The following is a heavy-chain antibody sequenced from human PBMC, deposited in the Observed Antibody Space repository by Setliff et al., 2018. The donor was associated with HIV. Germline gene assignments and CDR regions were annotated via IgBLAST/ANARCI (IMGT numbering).Heavy chain of an antibody. Sequence: NPSETLSLTCTVSGGSISSSSYYWGWIRQPPGKGLEWIGSIYYSGSTYYNPSLKGRVAMSVDTSKNQFSLKLSAVTAADTALYYCALLEVPFIAGTISPLWGQGSLVTVSS. CDR2: IYYSGST. D-gene: IGHD3-10*01. J-gene: IGHJ1*01. CDR3: ALLEVPFIAGTISPL. CDR1: GGSISSSSYY. V-gene: IGHV4-39*07.